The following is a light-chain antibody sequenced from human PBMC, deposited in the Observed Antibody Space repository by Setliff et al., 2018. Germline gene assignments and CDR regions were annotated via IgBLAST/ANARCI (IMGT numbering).Light chain of an antibody. J-gene: IGLJ1*01. CDR3: SSYTRDTTLV. CDR2: GVS. V-gene: IGLV2-14*03. CDR1: SSDIGAYNF. Sequence: QSALTQPASVSGPHGQSITISCTRTSSDIGAYNFVFWYQQHPGKAPRLIIHGVSERPSGISDRFSASESGNTASLIISGLQTEDEADYYCSSYTRDTTLVFGTGTKVTVL.